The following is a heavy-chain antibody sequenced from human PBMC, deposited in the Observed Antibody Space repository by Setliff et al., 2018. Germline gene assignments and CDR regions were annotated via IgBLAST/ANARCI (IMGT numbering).Heavy chain of an antibody. CDR2: IYYSGST. V-gene: IGHV4-59*06. CDR1: GASINTYY. Sequence: PSETLSLTCTVSGASINTYYWSWIRQTPGKGLEWIGYIYYSGSTYYNPSLKSRVTISLDTSKNQFSLELSSVTAADTAVYYCARSRTIAVKGGVFAVWGRGTPVTVSS. D-gene: IGHD6-19*01. J-gene: IGHJ2*01. CDR3: ARSRTIAVKGGVFAV.